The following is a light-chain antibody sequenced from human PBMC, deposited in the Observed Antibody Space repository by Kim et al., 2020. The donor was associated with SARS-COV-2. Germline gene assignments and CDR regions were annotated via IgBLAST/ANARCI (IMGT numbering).Light chain of an antibody. CDR2: EDT. CDR3: QSSDSSDTFWV. V-gene: IGLV3-25*03. J-gene: IGLJ3*02. Sequence: SYELTQPPSVSVSPGQTARITCSGDALPNQYAYWFQQKPGQAPVLAIYEDTERPSGIPERFSGSTSGTTVTLTISGVQAEDEADYYCQSSDSSDTFWVFGGGTQLTVL. CDR1: ALPNQY.